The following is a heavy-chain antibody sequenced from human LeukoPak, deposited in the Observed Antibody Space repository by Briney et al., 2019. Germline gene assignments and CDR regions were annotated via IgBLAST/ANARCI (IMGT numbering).Heavy chain of an antibody. Sequence: PGGSLKLSCAASGFTFSNYNFYWVRQAPGKGLEWVAVISSDGSTKYYVDSVKGRFTISRDNSKNTLYLQMNSLGAEDTAVYYCASEGSGWRFDYWGQGTLVTVSS. V-gene: IGHV3-30-3*01. CDR2: ISSDGSTK. CDR1: GFTFSNYN. D-gene: IGHD6-19*01. J-gene: IGHJ4*02. CDR3: ASEGSGWRFDY.